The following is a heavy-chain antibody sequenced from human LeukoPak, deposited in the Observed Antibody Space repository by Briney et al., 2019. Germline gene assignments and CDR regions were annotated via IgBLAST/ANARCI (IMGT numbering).Heavy chain of an antibody. CDR3: ATYHDTTGYFKEAFEM. CDR2: ISTTSETI. D-gene: IGHD3-22*01. Sequence: GGSLRLSCTTSGVRFSRYNFNWVRQAPGKGLEWLSYISTTSETIFYGDSVKGRFNISRDNAKNLLYLQMNSLRAEDTAVYFCATYHDTTGYFKEAFEMWGQGTFVTVSS. V-gene: IGHV3-48*01. CDR1: GVRFSRYN. J-gene: IGHJ3*02.